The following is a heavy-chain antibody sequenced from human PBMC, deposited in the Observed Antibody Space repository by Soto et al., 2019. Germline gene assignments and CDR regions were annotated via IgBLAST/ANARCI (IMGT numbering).Heavy chain of an antibody. CDR1: GDSSSTSTYS. CDR2: ISRSGVT. Sequence: TLSLTRSFSGDSSSTSTYSWSWIRQPPGKALEWVGFISRSGVTSYIPSLKSRVSISLDTSNNQCSLKLSSVTAADTAAYYCARDGSSPYYGMDVWGQGT. J-gene: IGHJ6*02. D-gene: IGHD3-10*01. V-gene: IGHV4-30-2*01. CDR3: ARDGSSPYYGMDV.